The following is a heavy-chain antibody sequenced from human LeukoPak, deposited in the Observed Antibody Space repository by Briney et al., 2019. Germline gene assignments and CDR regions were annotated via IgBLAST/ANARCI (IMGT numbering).Heavy chain of an antibody. J-gene: IGHJ6*04. Sequence: SPGGSLRLSCAASGFTFSAYYMTWIRQAPGKGLEWISYISSGVSNTIYYADSVKGRFSMSRDNAKNSLYLQMNSLRAEDTAVYYCARARGGWYFDWGKGTTVTVSS. CDR1: GFTFSAYY. V-gene: IGHV3-11*04. CDR2: ISSGVSNTI. CDR3: ARARGGWYFD. D-gene: IGHD3-9*01.